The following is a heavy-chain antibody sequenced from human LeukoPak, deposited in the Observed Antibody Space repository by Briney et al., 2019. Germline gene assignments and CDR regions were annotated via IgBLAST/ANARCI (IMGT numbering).Heavy chain of an antibody. CDR1: GGSISSYY. CDR2: IYYSGRT. Sequence: SETLSLTCSVSGGSISSYYWSWIRQPPGKGLEWIGYIYYSGRTNYNPSLKSRVTTSVDTSKNQFSLSLSSVTAADTAVYYCARWEVRLNAFEMWGQGTMVTVSS. D-gene: IGHD3-10*01. CDR3: ARWEVRLNAFEM. J-gene: IGHJ3*02. V-gene: IGHV4-59*08.